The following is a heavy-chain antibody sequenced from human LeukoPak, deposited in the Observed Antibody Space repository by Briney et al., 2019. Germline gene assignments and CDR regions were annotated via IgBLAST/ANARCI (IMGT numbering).Heavy chain of an antibody. V-gene: IGHV3-7*01. D-gene: IGHD3-3*01. CDR3: ARDRHQYDFWSGYPLGAFDI. J-gene: IGHJ3*02. CDR1: GFTFSSYW. Sequence: GGSLRLSCAASGFTFSSYWVSWVRQAPGKGLEWVANIKQDGSEKYYVDSVKGRFTISRDNAKNSLYLQMNSLRAEDTAVYYCARDRHQYDFWSGYPLGAFDIWGQGTMVTVSS. CDR2: IKQDGSEK.